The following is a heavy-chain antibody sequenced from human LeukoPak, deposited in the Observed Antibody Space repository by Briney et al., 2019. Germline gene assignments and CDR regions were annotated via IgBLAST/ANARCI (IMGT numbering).Heavy chain of an antibody. Sequence: PGGSLRLSCAASGFTFSSYALSWVRQAPGKGLEWVSAISGNGGSTYYADSVKGRFTISRDNSKTTLFLQMNSLRAEDTAVYYCARDWMGLGMDVWGQGTTVTVSS. J-gene: IGHJ6*02. D-gene: IGHD1-1*01. CDR3: ARDWMGLGMDV. CDR2: ISGNGGST. CDR1: GFTFSSYA. V-gene: IGHV3-23*01.